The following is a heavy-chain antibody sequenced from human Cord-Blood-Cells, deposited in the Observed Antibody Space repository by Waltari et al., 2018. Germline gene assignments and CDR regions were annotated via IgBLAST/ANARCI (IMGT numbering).Heavy chain of an antibody. J-gene: IGHJ3*02. CDR1: GGSISSHY. CDR2: IYYIGST. Sequence: QVQLQESGPGLVKPSETLSLTCTVSGGSISSHYWSWIRQPPGKGLEWIGYIYYIGSTNFNPSLTCRVTISVDTSKNQFSLKLSSVTAADTAVYYCARGKTAYDAFDIWGQGTMVTVSS. D-gene: IGHD1-1*01. CDR3: ARGKTAYDAFDI. V-gene: IGHV4-59*11.